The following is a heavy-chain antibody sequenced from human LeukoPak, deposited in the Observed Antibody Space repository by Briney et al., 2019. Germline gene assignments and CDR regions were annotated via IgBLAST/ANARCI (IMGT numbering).Heavy chain of an antibody. CDR1: GGSISSYY. J-gene: IGHJ5*02. Sequence: SETLSLTCTVSGGSISSYYWSWIRQPAGKGLEWIGRIYTSGSTNYNPSLKSRVTISVDTSKNQFSLKLSSVTAADTAVYYCARGRGIVVVPAAIRNWFDPWGQGTLVTVSS. CDR2: IYTSGST. D-gene: IGHD2-2*01. CDR3: ARGRGIVVVPAAIRNWFDP. V-gene: IGHV4-4*07.